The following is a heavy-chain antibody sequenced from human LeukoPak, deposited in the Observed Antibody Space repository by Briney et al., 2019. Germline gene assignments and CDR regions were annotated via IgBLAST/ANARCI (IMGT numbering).Heavy chain of an antibody. D-gene: IGHD6-19*01. CDR1: GGSFSGYY. J-gene: IGHJ4*02. CDR3: ARIDSSGQGDY. CDR2: INHSGST. V-gene: IGHV4-34*01. Sequence: SETLSLTCAVYGGSFSGYYWSWIRQPPGKGLEWIGEINHSGSTNYNPSLKSRVTMSVDTSKNQFSLKLSSVTAADTAVYYCARIDSSGQGDYWGQGTLVTVSS.